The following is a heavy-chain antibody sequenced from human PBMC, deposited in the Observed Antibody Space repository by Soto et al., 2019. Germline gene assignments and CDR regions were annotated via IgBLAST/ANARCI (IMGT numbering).Heavy chain of an antibody. V-gene: IGHV3-73*01. CDR3: TRHGSCSSTSCRLFDP. D-gene: IGHD2-2*01. J-gene: IGHJ5*02. CDR1: GFTFSGSA. CDR2: IRSISNSYAT. Sequence: GGSLRLSCADPGFTFSGSAMHWVRRASGEGLVWVGRIRSISNSYATAYAASVKGRFTISRDDSKNTAYLQMNSLKTEDTAVYYCTRHGSCSSTSCRLFDPWGQGTLVTVSS.